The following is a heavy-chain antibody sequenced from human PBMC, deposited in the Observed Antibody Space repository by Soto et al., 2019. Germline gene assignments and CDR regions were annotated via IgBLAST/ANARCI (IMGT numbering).Heavy chain of an antibody. CDR2: INPNSGGT. J-gene: IGHJ6*02. CDR1: GYTFTGYY. V-gene: IGHV1-2*04. CDR3: ARSTLAGDSSGYYYYYYGMDV. Sequence: QVQLVQSGAEVKKPGASVKVSCKASGYTFTGYYMHWVRQAPGQGLEWMGWINPNSGGTNYAQKFQGWVTMTRDTSISTAYMELSRLRSDDTAVYYCARSTLAGDSSGYYYYYYGMDVWGQGTTVTVSS. D-gene: IGHD3-22*01.